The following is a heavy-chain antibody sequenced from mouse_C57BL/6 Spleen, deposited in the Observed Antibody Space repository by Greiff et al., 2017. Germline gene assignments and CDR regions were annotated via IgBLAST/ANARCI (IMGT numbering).Heavy chain of an antibody. Sequence: EVKLVESGGGLVQPGGSMKLSCVASGFTFSNYWMNWVRQSPEKGLEWVAQIRLKSDNYATHYAESVKGRFTISRDDSKSSVYLQMNHLRAEATDIYYCTAITTVDALYYCAMDSWGQGTSVTVSS. J-gene: IGHJ4*01. V-gene: IGHV6-3*01. CDR2: IRLKSDNYAT. D-gene: IGHD1-1*01. CDR3: TAITTVDALYYCAMDS. CDR1: GFTFSNYW.